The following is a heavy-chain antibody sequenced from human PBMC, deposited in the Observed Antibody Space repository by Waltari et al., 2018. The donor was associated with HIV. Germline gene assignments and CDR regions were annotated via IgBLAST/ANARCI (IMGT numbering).Heavy chain of an antibody. CDR3: ARAAGPYYFDY. D-gene: IGHD6-13*01. CDR2: INPNSGGT. J-gene: IGHJ4*02. V-gene: IGHV1-2*04. Sequence: QVQLVQSGAEVKKPGASVKVSCKASGYTFTGYYMHWVRQAPGQGLEWMGWINPNSGGTNYAQKCQGWVTMTRDTSISTAYRELSRLRSDDTAVYYCARAAGPYYFDYWGQGTLVTVSS. CDR1: GYTFTGYY.